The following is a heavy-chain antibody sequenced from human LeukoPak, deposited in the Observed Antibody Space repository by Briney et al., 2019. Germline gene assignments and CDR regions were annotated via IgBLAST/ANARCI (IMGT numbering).Heavy chain of an antibody. CDR2: IYNDGSS. Sequence: GGSLRLSCVASGLTVSSNYMSWVRQAPGKGLEWVSVIYNDGSSYYADSVKGRFTISRDNSKNTLYLQMNSLRAEDTAVYYCARDRPFGGVLDFDYWGQGTLVTVSS. V-gene: IGHV3-66*01. CDR1: GLTVSSNY. D-gene: IGHD3-16*01. J-gene: IGHJ4*02. CDR3: ARDRPFGGVLDFDY.